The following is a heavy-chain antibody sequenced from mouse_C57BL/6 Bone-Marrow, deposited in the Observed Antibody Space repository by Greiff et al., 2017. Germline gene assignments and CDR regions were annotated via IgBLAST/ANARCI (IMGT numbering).Heavy chain of an antibody. Sequence: QVQLQQSGAELVKPGASVTMSCKASGYTFTSYWITWVKQRPGQGLEWIGDIYPGRGSNNYHEKFKSKATLTVDTSSSTAYMQLSSLTSEDSSFYCFAQYLPWFAHWGQGTLVTVSA. V-gene: IGHV1-55*01. CDR2: IYPGRGSN. CDR3: AQYLPWFAH. J-gene: IGHJ3*01. D-gene: IGHD5-1-1*01. CDR1: GYTFTSYW.